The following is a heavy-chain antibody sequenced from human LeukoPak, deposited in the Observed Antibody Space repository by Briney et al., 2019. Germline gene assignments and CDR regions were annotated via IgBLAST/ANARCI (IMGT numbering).Heavy chain of an antibody. CDR1: GNSISSGDYY. CDR3: ARRYSYGLLRAFDI. Sequence: KPSETLSLTCTVSGNSISSGDYYWGWIRQPPGKGLEWIGSIYYSGSTYYNPSLKSRVTISVDTSKNQFSLKLSSVTAADTAVYYCARRYSYGLLRAFDIWGQGTMVTVSS. J-gene: IGHJ3*02. D-gene: IGHD5-18*01. CDR2: IYYSGST. V-gene: IGHV4-39*01.